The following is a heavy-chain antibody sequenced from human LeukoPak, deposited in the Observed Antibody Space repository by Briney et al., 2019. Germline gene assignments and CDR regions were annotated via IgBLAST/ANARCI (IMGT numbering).Heavy chain of an antibody. CDR2: INGDGRST. CDR1: GFTFSNYW. J-gene: IGHJ4*02. CDR3: STTYYYDSSEGY. D-gene: IGHD3-22*01. Sequence: GGSLRLSCAASGFTFSNYWIHWVRQALGKGLVWVSRINGDGRSTTYADSVKGRFTISRDNAKNTLYLQMNSLKTEDTAVYYCSTTYYYDSSEGYWGQGTLVTVSS. V-gene: IGHV3-74*01.